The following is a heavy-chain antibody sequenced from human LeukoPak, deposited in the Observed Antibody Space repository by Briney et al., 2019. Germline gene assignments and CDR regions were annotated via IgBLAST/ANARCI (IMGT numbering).Heavy chain of an antibody. V-gene: IGHV3-23*01. CDR2: IFGSGGSP. CDR3: GKTTVGYSSGQKPAWPVDY. D-gene: IGHD5-18*01. CDR1: GFTFGSHA. Sequence: GGSLRLSCEASGFTFGSHAMYWVRQAPGKGLEWVAGIFGSGGSPHYAGPVKGRFTISRDNSRNTVYLQINSLRAEDTAVYYCGKTTVGYSSGQKPAWPVDYWGQGTLVTVSS. J-gene: IGHJ4*02.